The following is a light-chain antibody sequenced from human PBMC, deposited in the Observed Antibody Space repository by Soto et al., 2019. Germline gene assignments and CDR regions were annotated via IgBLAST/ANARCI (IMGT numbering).Light chain of an antibody. CDR2: DAS. J-gene: IGKJ1*01. CDR1: QTVSSSF. V-gene: IGKV3-20*01. CDR3: QQFGTLGT. Sequence: EVVLTQSPGTLSSSPGERATLSCRTSQTVSSSFLAWYQQKPGQAPRLLLFDASNRATDIPDRFSGSGSGTDFTLTIGRLEPEDFAVYYCQQFGTLGTFGQGTKVEIK.